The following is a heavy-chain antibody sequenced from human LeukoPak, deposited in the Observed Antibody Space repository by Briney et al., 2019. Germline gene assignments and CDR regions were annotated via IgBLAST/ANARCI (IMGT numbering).Heavy chain of an antibody. D-gene: IGHD2/OR15-2a*01. CDR1: GGSMTNLY. V-gene: IGHV4-59*07. Sequence: SDTLSLTCSVSGGSMTNLYWTCIRQPPGGGLEWIGDIYDSGSTSYNTSLESRVTISVDKTKNQFSLKLSTVTAADTAVYYCAKGGSTNFYNGDVWGQGTTVTVSS. J-gene: IGHJ6*02. CDR2: IYDSGST. CDR3: AKGGSTNFYNGDV.